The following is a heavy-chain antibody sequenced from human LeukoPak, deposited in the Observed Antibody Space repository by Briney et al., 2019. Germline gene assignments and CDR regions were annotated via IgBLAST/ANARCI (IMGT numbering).Heavy chain of an antibody. V-gene: IGHV1-8*03. D-gene: IGHD3-3*01. J-gene: IGHJ5*02. Sequence: GASVKVSCKASGYTFTSYHINWVRQATGQGLEWMGWMNPNSGNTGYAQKFQGRVTITRNTSISTAYMELSSLRSEDTAVYYCARGATFNYDFWSGYYIPNWFDPWGQGTLVTVSS. CDR2: MNPNSGNT. CDR3: ARGATFNYDFWSGYYIPNWFDP. CDR1: GYTFTSYH.